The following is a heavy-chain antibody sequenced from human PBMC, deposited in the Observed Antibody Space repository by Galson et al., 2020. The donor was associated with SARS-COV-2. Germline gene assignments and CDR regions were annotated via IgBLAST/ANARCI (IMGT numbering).Heavy chain of an antibody. D-gene: IGHD3-3*01. CDR1: GFTFSSYW. CDR3: ARDTYYDPYGMDV. Sequence: GESLKISCAASGFTFSSYWMSWVRQAPGKGLEWVANIKQDGSEKYYVDSVKGRFTISRDNAKNSLYLQMNSLRAEDTAVYYCARDTYYDPYGMDVWGQGTTVTVSS. J-gene: IGHJ6*02. V-gene: IGHV3-7*01. CDR2: IKQDGSEK.